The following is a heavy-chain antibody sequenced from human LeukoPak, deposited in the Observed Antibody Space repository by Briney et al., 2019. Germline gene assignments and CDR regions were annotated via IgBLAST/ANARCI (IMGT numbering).Heavy chain of an antibody. J-gene: IGHJ4*02. CDR1: GYTFTSYG. CDR3: ARVRSFVDTTMAYYFDY. D-gene: IGHD5-18*01. CDR2: ISAYNGNT. V-gene: IGHV1-18*01. Sequence: GASVKVSCKASGYTFTSYGISWVRQAPGQGLEWMGWISAYNGNTNYAQKLQGRVTMTTDTSTSTAYMELRSLRSDDTAVYYCARVRSFVDTTMAYYFDYWGQGTLVTVSS.